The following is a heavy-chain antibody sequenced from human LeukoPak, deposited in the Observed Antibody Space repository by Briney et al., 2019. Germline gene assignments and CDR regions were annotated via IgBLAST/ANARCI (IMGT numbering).Heavy chain of an antibody. D-gene: IGHD1-26*01. CDR1: GYTFSNYE. CDR3: ARPYYVAANYYFDF. J-gene: IGHJ4*02. Sequence: GGSLRLSCAASGYTFSNYEMNWVRQAPGKGLEWVSYISGRGDVVYYADSVKGRFTISRDNAKNSLYLQMNSLRAEDTAVYYCARPYYVAANYYFDFWGQGTLVTVSS. CDR2: ISGRGDVV. V-gene: IGHV3-48*03.